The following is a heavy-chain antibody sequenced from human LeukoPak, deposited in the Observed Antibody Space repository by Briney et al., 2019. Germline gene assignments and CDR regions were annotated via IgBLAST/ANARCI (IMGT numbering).Heavy chain of an antibody. CDR2: ISYDGSNK. CDR3: ARAGIPGWGIFGVVNTPHYYMDV. D-gene: IGHD3-3*01. J-gene: IGHJ6*03. Sequence: GGSLRLSCAASGFTFSSYAMHWVRQAPGKGLEWVAVISYDGSNKYYADSVKGRFTISRDNSKNTLYLQMNSLRAEDTAVYYCARAGIPGWGIFGVVNTPHYYMDVWGKGTTVTVSS. V-gene: IGHV3-30*04. CDR1: GFTFSSYA.